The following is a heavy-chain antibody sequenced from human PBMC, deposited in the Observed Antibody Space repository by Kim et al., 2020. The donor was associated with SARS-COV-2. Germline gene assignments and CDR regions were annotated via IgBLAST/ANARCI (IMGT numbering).Heavy chain of an antibody. Sequence: ASVKVSCKASGYTFTGYYMHWVRQAPGQGLEWMGRINPNSGGTNYAQKFQGRVTMTRDTSISTAYMELSRLRSDDTAVYYCARMSIAAAGTHYYYYGMDVWGQGTTVTVSS. CDR3: ARMSIAAAGTHYYYYGMDV. CDR2: INPNSGGT. J-gene: IGHJ6*02. V-gene: IGHV1-2*06. D-gene: IGHD6-13*01. CDR1: GYTFTGYY.